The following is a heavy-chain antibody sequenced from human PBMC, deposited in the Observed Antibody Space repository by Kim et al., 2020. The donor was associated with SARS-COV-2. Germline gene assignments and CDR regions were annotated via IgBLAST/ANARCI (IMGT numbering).Heavy chain of an antibody. CDR1: GFTFSSYA. Sequence: GGSLRLSCAASGFTFSSYAMHWVRQAPGKGLEWVAVISYDGSNKYYADSVKGRFTISRDNSKNTLYLQMNSLRAEDTAVYYCARALYCSSTSCYTFDYWGQGTLVTVSS. J-gene: IGHJ4*02. V-gene: IGHV3-30-3*01. CDR3: ARALYCSSTSCYTFDY. CDR2: ISYDGSNK. D-gene: IGHD2-2*02.